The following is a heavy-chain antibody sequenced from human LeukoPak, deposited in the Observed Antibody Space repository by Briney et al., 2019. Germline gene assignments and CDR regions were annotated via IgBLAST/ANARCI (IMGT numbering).Heavy chain of an antibody. V-gene: IGHV1-2*02. CDR3: ARDNPTTVTTWDYYYMDV. CDR1: GYTFTGYY. CDR2: INPNSGGT. Sequence: GASVKVSCKASGYTFTGYYMHWVRQAPGQGLEWMGWINPNSGGTNYAQKFQGRVTMTRDTSISTAYMELSRLRSDDTAVYYCARDNPTTVTTWDYYYMDVWGKGTTVTVSS. D-gene: IGHD4-17*01. J-gene: IGHJ6*03.